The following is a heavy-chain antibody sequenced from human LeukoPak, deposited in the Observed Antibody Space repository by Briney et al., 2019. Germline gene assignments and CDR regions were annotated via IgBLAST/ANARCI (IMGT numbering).Heavy chain of an antibody. CDR3: ARDQGLTAPPPYGLDV. Sequence: SVKVSCKTSGGTFSSSTITWVRQAPGQGLEWMGRIIPVLNITRYTQKFQGRVTITADTSTSTVYMELSSLRSEETAVYYCARDQGLTAPPPYGLDVWGQGTTVIVSS. V-gene: IGHV1-69*04. J-gene: IGHJ6*02. D-gene: IGHD5-18*01. CDR2: IIPVLNIT. CDR1: GGTFSSST.